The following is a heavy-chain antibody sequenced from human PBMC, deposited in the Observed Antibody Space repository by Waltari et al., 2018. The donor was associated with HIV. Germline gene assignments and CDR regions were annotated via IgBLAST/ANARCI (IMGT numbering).Heavy chain of an antibody. J-gene: IGHJ4*02. Sequence: EVPLAESGGGLVQPGRSLRLSCTASRFHVDDYAMHWVRQAPGKGLEWVSGISWNSGLIDYADSVKGRFTISRDNAKRTLYLQMNSVRVEDTAFYYCAKTRGGYNDVFDYWGQGTLVTVSS. CDR2: ISWNSGLI. V-gene: IGHV3-9*01. CDR1: RFHVDDYA. CDR3: AKTRGGYNDVFDY. D-gene: IGHD5-12*01.